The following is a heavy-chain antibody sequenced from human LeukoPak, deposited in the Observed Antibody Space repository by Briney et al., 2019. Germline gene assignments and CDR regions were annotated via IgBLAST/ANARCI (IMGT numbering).Heavy chain of an antibody. CDR1: GFTFSSYW. Sequence: GGSLRLSCAASGFTFSSYWMHWVRQAPGKGLVWVSRINGDGSSTAYADAVKGRFTISRDNAKNTLYLQMSSLRAEDTAVYYCARRGLVPAFDIWGQGTMVTVAS. D-gene: IGHD2-2*01. CDR3: ARRGLVPAFDI. V-gene: IGHV3-74*01. CDR2: INGDGSST. J-gene: IGHJ3*02.